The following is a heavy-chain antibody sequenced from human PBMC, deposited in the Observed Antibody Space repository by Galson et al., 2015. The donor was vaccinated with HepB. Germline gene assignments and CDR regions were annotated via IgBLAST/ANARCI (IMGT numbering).Heavy chain of an antibody. Sequence: SVKVSCKASGYTFTGCYMHWVRQAPGQGLEWMGWINPNSGGTNYAQKFQGRVTMTRDTSISTAYMELSRLRSDDTAVYYCAITYYYDSSGYHEAFDIWGQGTMVTVSS. CDR3: AITYYYDSSGYHEAFDI. CDR1: GYTFTGCY. CDR2: INPNSGGT. J-gene: IGHJ3*02. V-gene: IGHV1-2*02. D-gene: IGHD3-22*01.